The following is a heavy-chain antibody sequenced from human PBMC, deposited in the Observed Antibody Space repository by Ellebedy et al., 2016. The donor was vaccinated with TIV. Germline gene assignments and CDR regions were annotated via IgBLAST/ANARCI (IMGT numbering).Heavy chain of an antibody. D-gene: IGHD5-18*01. V-gene: IGHV3-53*01. CDR1: GFTVSSNY. CDR3: ARGYSYGLYYYYGMDV. CDR2: IYSGGST. J-gene: IGHJ6*02. Sequence: GESLKISCAASGFTVSSNYMSWVRQAPGKGLEWVSVIYSGGSTYYADSVKGRFTISRDNSKNTLYLQMNSLRAEDTAVYYCARGYSYGLYYYYGMDVWGQGTTVTVSS.